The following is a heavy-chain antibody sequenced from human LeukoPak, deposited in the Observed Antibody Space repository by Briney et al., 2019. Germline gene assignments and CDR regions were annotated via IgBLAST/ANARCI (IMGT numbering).Heavy chain of an antibody. D-gene: IGHD3-10*01. J-gene: IGHJ5*02. Sequence: SETMSLTCTVSGGSISSYWSWIRQPAGKGLEWIGRIYGSGTTTYNPSLKSRVSMSIDTSKNQFSLKLMSVTAADTAVYYCARDSGTTGEVKFDPWGQGTLVTVSS. CDR2: IYGSGTT. V-gene: IGHV4-4*07. CDR1: GGSISSY. CDR3: ARDSGTTGEVKFDP.